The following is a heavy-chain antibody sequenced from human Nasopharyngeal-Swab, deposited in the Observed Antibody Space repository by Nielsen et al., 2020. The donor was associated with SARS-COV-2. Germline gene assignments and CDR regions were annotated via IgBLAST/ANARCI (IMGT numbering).Heavy chain of an antibody. CDR3: ARALFGVVIIPPHYGMDV. V-gene: IGHV3-21*01. D-gene: IGHD3-3*01. J-gene: IGHJ6*02. CDR1: GFTFSSYS. Sequence: GESRRFSCAASGFTFSSYSMNWVRQAPGKGLEWVSSISSSSSYIYYADSVKGRFTISRDNAKNSLYLQMNSLRAEDTAVYYCARALFGVVIIPPHYGMDVWGQGTTVTVSS. CDR2: ISSSSSYI.